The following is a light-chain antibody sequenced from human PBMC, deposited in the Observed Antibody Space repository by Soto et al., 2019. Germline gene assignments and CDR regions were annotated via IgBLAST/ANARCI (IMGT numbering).Light chain of an antibody. J-gene: IGKJ4*01. Sequence: EVVLTQSPASLSLSPGDRATLSCRADQSVSDYVAWYQQKPGQPPRLLFFDASSRASGVPRRFSAGGSGTDFTLIISSLQPEDFAVYYCQQRVNWPPTFGGGTKVEI. CDR1: QSVSDY. V-gene: IGKV3-11*01. CDR2: DAS. CDR3: QQRVNWPPT.